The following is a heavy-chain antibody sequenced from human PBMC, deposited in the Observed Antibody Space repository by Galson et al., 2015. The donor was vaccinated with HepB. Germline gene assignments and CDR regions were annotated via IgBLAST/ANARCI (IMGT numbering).Heavy chain of an antibody. V-gene: IGHV1-69*06. CDR2: IIPIFGTA. CDR1: GGTFSSYA. Sequence: SVKVSCKASGGTFSSYAISWVRQAPGQGLEWMGGIIPIFGTANYAQKFQGRVTITADKSTSTAYMELSSLRSEDTAVYYCARDSIAVAGTDYYYYGMDVWGQGTTVTVSS. J-gene: IGHJ6*02. D-gene: IGHD6-19*01. CDR3: ARDSIAVAGTDYYYYGMDV.